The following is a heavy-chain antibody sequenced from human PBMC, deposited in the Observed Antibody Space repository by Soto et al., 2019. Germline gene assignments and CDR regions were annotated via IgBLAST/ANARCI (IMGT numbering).Heavy chain of an antibody. J-gene: IGHJ6*02. D-gene: IGHD1-1*01. CDR1: GFTFSSYW. Sequence: PGGSLRLSCADSGFTFSSYWMSWVRQAPGKGLEWVANVKYDGSQTYYVGSVKGRFTISRDNAKNSLYLQMNSLRAGDTAVYYCTRDFQGPLDYGMDVWGQGTTVTVSS. CDR3: TRDFQGPLDYGMDV. V-gene: IGHV3-7*01. CDR2: VKYDGSQT.